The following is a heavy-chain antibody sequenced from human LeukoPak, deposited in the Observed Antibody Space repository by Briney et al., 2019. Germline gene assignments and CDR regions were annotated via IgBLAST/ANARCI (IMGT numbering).Heavy chain of an antibody. D-gene: IGHD2-21*01. CDR1: GYSFTSYW. Sequence: GESLKISCKGSGYSFTSYWIGWVRQMPGKGLDWIGIIYPGDSDTRYSPSFQGQVTISADKSISTAYLQWSSLKASDTAMYYCASQLRLYCGGDCLWAFDIWGQGTLVTVSS. CDR2: IYPGDSDT. V-gene: IGHV5-51*01. CDR3: ASQLRLYCGGDCLWAFDI. J-gene: IGHJ4*02.